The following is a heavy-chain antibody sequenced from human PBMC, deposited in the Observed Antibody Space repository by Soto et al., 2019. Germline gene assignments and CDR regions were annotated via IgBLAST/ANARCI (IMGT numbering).Heavy chain of an antibody. Sequence: EVQLVESGGGLVQPGGSLRLSCTASGFTFSSYWMHWVRQAPGKGLVWVSRINSDGSSTSYADSVKGRFTISRDNAKNTLYLQMNSLRAEDTAVYYCARISYYDFWSGDDYWGQGTLVTVSS. D-gene: IGHD3-3*01. V-gene: IGHV3-74*01. J-gene: IGHJ4*02. CDR2: INSDGSST. CDR1: GFTFSSYW. CDR3: ARISYYDFWSGDDY.